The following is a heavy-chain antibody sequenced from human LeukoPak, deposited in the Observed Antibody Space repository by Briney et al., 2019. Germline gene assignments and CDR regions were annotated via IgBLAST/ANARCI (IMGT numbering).Heavy chain of an antibody. J-gene: IGHJ4*02. CDR3: ASRLSTASGIYFGY. D-gene: IGHD3-10*01. CDR2: INWNGGSP. V-gene: IGHV3-20*04. Sequence: GGSLRLSCAGSGLKFDDYGMSWVRQAPGKGLEWVSDINWNGGSPTYADSVKGRFTISRDNAKNSLYLQMNSLRAEDTAFYYCASRLSTASGIYFGYWGKGILVTVSS. CDR1: GLKFDDYG.